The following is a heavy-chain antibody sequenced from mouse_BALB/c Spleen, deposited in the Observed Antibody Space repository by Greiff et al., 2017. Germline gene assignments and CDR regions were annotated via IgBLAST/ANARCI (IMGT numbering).Heavy chain of an antibody. CDR2: ISSGGGST. CDR1: GFAFSSYD. J-gene: IGHJ4*01. CDR3: ARHHYYGSSYAMDY. D-gene: IGHD1-1*01. Sequence: EVMLVESGGGLVKPGGSLKLSCAASGFAFSSYDMSWVRQTPEKRLEWVAYISSGGGSTYYPDTVKGRFTISRDNAKNTLYLQMSSLKSEDTAMYYCARHHYYGSSYAMDYWGQGTSVTVSS. V-gene: IGHV5-12-1*01.